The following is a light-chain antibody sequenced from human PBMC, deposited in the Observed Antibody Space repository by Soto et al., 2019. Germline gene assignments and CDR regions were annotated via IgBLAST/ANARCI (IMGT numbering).Light chain of an antibody. Sequence: QSVLTQPASVSGSPGQSITISCTGTSGDVGGYNYVSWYQQHPGKAPKLMIYEVSNRPSGVSNRFSGSKSGNTASLTISGLQAEDEADYYCSSYTSSSTFFGTGTKVTVL. CDR3: SSYTSSSTF. CDR2: EVS. V-gene: IGLV2-14*01. CDR1: SGDVGGYNY. J-gene: IGLJ1*01.